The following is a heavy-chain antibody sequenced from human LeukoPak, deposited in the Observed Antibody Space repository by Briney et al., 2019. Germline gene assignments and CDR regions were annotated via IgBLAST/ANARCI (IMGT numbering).Heavy chain of an antibody. CDR2: INTNTGNP. CDR3: AKEQRLVRPAFDI. D-gene: IGHD3-9*01. Sequence: ASVKVSCKASGYTITSYAMNWVRQAPGQGLEWMGWINTNTGNPTYAQGFTGRFVFSLDTPVSTAYLQVNSLKAEDTAVYYCAKEQRLVRPAFDIWGQGTMVTVSS. J-gene: IGHJ3*02. CDR1: GYTITSYA. V-gene: IGHV7-4-1*02.